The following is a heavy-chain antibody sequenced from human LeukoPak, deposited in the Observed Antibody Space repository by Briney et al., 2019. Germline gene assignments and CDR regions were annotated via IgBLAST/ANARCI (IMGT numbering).Heavy chain of an antibody. V-gene: IGHV1-18*01. CDR2: IRSYNGDT. CDR1: GYSFTHYG. D-gene: IGHD3-10*01. J-gene: IGHJ4*02. Sequence: RASVKVSCKAFGYSFTHYGFSWVRQAPGQGLEWVACIRSYNGDTNYAQKLQGRVTMTTDTSTSTAYMELRSLRSDDTAVYYCARDFRSAFGSGSYPIDYWGQGTLVTVSS. CDR3: ARDFRSAFGSGSYPIDY.